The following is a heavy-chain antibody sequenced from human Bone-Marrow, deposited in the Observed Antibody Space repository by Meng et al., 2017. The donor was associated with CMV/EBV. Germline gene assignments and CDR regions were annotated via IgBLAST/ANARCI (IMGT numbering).Heavy chain of an antibody. CDR1: GFTFSNHY. CDR2: IKNRAQSYIT. Sequence: GASLKISCTTSGFTFSNHYMDWVRQAPGKGLEWVARIKNRAQSYITEYAASVKGRFAISRDDSKSSLFLQMNSLKNEDTAVYYCAKDGPPRDWGQGTLVTVSS. V-gene: IGHV3-72*01. J-gene: IGHJ4*02. CDR3: AKDGPPRD.